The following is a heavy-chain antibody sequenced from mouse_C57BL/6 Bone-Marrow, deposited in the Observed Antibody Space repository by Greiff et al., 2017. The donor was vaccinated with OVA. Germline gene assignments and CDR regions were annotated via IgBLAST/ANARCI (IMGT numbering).Heavy chain of an antibody. CDR1: GFTFSSYA. Sequence: EVQVVESGEGLVKPGGSLKLSCAASGFTFSSYAMSWVRQTPEKRLEWVAYISSGGDYIYYADTVKGRFTISRDNARNTLYLQMSSLKSEDTAMYYCTRGLTATWYFDYWGQGTTLTVSS. CDR2: ISSGGDYI. V-gene: IGHV5-9-1*02. J-gene: IGHJ2*01. CDR3: TRGLTATWYFDY. D-gene: IGHD4-1*01.